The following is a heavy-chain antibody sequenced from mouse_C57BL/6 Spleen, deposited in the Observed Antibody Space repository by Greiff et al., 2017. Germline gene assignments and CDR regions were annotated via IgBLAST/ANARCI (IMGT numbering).Heavy chain of an antibody. CDR3: ARWPYYSNDYYARDY. Sequence: QVQLQQSGAELMKPGASVKLSCKATGYTFTGYWIEWVKQRPGHGLEWIGEILPGSGSTNYNVKFKGKATFTAETSSTTAYMQLSSLTPEDSAIYYCARWPYYSNDYYARDYWGQGTSVTVSS. CDR2: ILPGSGST. CDR1: GYTFTGYW. V-gene: IGHV1-9*01. J-gene: IGHJ4*01. D-gene: IGHD2-5*01.